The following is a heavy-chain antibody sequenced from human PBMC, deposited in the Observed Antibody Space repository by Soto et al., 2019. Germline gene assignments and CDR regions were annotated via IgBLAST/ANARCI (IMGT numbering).Heavy chain of an antibody. CDR1: GFTLSDYE. CDR3: ARVRAGAANGYYGMDV. CDR2: ISTRGSTI. D-gene: IGHD1-26*01. V-gene: IGHV3-48*03. Sequence: GGSLRLSWSASGFTLSDYELHWVRQAPGKGLEWVSYISTRGSTIYYADSVKGRFTISRDNAKNSLYLEVNRLRPEDTGVYYCARVRAGAANGYYGMDVWGQGTTVTVSS. J-gene: IGHJ6*02.